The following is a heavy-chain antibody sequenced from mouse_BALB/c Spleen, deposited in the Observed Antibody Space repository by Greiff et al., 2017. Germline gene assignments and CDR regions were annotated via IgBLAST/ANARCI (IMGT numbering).Heavy chain of an antibody. J-gene: IGHJ3*01. CDR1: GFSLTSYG. D-gene: IGHD4-1*01. V-gene: IGHV2-9*02. Sequence: VKLQESGPGLVAPPQSLSITCTVSGFSLTSYGVHWVRQPPGKGLEWLGVIWAGGSTNYNSALMSRLSISKDNSKSQVFLKMNSLQTDDTAMYYCARETGTTFAYWGQGTLVTVSA. CDR2: IWAGGST. CDR3: ARETGTTFAY.